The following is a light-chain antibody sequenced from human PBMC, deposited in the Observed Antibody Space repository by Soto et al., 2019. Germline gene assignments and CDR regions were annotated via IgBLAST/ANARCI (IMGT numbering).Light chain of an antibody. CDR2: AAS. CDR3: QHGYSTPLT. J-gene: IGKJ4*01. V-gene: IGKV1-39*01. Sequence: DIQMTQSPSSLSASVEDRVTITCRGSQSISTYLHWYQQKPGKAPNLLIYAASTLQSGVPSRFSGSGSGTDFTLTISSLQPEDFATYFCQHGYSTPLTFGGGTKVDIK. CDR1: QSISTY.